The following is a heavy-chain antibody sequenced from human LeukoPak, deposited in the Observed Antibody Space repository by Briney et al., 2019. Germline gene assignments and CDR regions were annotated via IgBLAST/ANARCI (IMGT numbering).Heavy chain of an antibody. V-gene: IGHV1-69*13. CDR1: GYTFTSYG. J-gene: IGHJ6*02. CDR2: IIPIFGTA. CDR3: ARDSVVVSWYYGMDV. D-gene: IGHD3-22*01. Sequence: GASVKVSCMASGYTFTSYGISWVRQAPGQGLEWMGGIIPIFGTANYAQKFQGRVTITADESTSTAYMELSSLRSEDTAVYYCARDSVVVSWYYGMDVWGQGTTVTVS.